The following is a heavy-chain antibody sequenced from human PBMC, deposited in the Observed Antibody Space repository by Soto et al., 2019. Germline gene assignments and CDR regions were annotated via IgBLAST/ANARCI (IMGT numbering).Heavy chain of an antibody. Sequence: QVQLVESGGGVVQPGRSLRLSCAASGFTFSSYAMHWVRQAPGKGLEWVAGISYDGSNKYYADSVKGRFTISRDNSKNTLYLQMNSLRAEDTDVYYCARAYEGDYFDYWVQGTLVTVSS. V-gene: IGHV3-30-3*01. D-gene: IGHD3-16*01. J-gene: IGHJ4*02. CDR1: GFTFSSYA. CDR3: ARAYEGDYFDY. CDR2: ISYDGSNK.